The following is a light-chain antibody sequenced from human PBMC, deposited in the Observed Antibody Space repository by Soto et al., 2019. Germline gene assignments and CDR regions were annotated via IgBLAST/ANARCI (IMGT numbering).Light chain of an antibody. V-gene: IGLV2-8*01. CDR1: SSEVGGYNY. CDR2: EVS. CDR3: SSYAGSNIV. J-gene: IGLJ1*01. Sequence: QSVLTQPPSASGSPGQSVSISCTGTSSEVGGYNYVSWYQQHPGKAPKLMIYEVSKRPSGVPDRFSGSKSGNTASLTVSGLQAEDEGDYYCSSYAGSNIVFGTGTKVTVL.